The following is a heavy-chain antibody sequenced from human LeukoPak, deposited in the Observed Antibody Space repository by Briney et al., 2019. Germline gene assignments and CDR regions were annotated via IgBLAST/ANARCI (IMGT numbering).Heavy chain of an antibody. CDR1: GFTFSSYS. CDR2: ISSSSTTI. D-gene: IGHD6-19*01. J-gene: IGHJ4*02. V-gene: IGHV3-48*01. Sequence: PGGSLRLSCAASGFTFSSYSMMWVRQAPGKGLEWVSYISSSSTTIHYADSVKGRFTISRDNAKNSVYLQMNSLRAEDTAVYYCAKDLAVAGPVDYWGQGTLVTVSS. CDR3: AKDLAVAGPVDY.